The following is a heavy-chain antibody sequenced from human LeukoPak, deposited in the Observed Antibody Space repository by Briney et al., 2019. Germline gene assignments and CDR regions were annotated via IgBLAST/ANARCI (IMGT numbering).Heavy chain of an antibody. V-gene: IGHV3-23*01. J-gene: IGHJ4*02. CDR1: GFTFSSYA. D-gene: IGHD2-15*01. CDR3: AKQLGYCSDGSCYFPY. CDR2: ISGSGGST. Sequence: GGSLRLSCAASGFTFSSYAMSWVRQAPGKGLEWVSVISGSGGSTYYAESVKGRFSISRDNSRNTMYLQVNSLRAEDTAVYYCAKQLGYCSDGSCYFPYWGQGTLVTVSS.